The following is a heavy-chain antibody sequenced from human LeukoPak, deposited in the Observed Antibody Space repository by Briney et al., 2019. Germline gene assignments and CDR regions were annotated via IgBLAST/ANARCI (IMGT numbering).Heavy chain of an antibody. CDR3: ARLPGYSYGSFDY. V-gene: IGHV3-21*01. CDR1: GFTVRSYN. J-gene: IGHJ4*02. CDR2: ISSSSSYI. Sequence: GGPLTLSCSASGFTVRSYNMNGLRGAPRKVLEWGSSISSSSSYIYYADSVKGRFTISRDNAKNSLYLQMNSLRAEDTAVYYCARLPGYSYGSFDYWGQGTLVTVSS. D-gene: IGHD5-18*01.